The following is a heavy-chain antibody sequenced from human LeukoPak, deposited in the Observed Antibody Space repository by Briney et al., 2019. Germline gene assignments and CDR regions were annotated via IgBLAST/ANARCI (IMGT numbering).Heavy chain of an antibody. CDR3: ARGGTGRLYSYYFDY. D-gene: IGHD1-1*01. V-gene: IGHV4-59*01. Sequence: SETLSLTCTVSGGSISSYYWSWIRQPPGKGLEWIGYIYYSGSTNHNPSLKSRVTISVDTSKNQFSLKLSSVTAADTAVYYCARGGTGRLYSYYFDYWGQGTLVTVSS. CDR1: GGSISSYY. J-gene: IGHJ4*02. CDR2: IYYSGST.